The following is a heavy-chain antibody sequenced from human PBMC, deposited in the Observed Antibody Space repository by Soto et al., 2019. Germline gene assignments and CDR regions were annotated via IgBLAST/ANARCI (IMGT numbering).Heavy chain of an antibody. Sequence: QLQLQESGPGLVKPSETLSLTCTVSGGSISSSSYYWGWIRQPPGKGLEWIGSIYYSGSTYYNPSPRSRVTLSVDTSKNQFPLKLSSVTAADTAVYYCASQSGSYEWYFDLWGRGTLVTVSS. CDR3: ASQSGSYEWYFDL. CDR1: GGSISSSSYY. J-gene: IGHJ2*01. D-gene: IGHD1-26*01. V-gene: IGHV4-39*01. CDR2: IYYSGST.